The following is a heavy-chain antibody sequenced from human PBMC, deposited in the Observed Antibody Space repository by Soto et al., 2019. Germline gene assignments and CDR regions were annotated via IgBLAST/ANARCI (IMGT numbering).Heavy chain of an antibody. D-gene: IGHD5-12*01. J-gene: IGHJ4*02. CDR2: TFYRSEWKT. CDR1: GDSVSSHTSA. V-gene: IGHV6-1*01. CDR3: AVNRASWLFDS. Sequence: SQTLALACAISGDSVSSHTSACNLVRQSPSRGLEWLGRTFYRSEWKTDYAPSVRGRITINADTSRNQFSLQLSSVTPEDTAVYYCAVNRASWLFDSWGQGTLVTGS.